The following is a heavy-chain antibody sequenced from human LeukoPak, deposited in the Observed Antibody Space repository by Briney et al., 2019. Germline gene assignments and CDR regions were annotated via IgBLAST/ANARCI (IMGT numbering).Heavy chain of an antibody. CDR3: AREVDIVATYWTGFDP. V-gene: IGHV4-4*07. CDR2: IYSSGST. Sequence: SETLSLTCTVSGGSISSYHWSWIRQSGGKGLEWIGRIYSSGSTNHNPSLKSRVTISVDKSKKQLSLKLSSVTAADTAVYYCAREVDIVATYWTGFDPWGQGTLVTVSS. CDR1: GGSISSYH. J-gene: IGHJ5*02. D-gene: IGHD5-12*01.